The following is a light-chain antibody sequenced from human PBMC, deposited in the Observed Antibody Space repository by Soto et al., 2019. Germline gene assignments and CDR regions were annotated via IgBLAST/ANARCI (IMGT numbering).Light chain of an antibody. CDR1: QTISSW. CDR2: DVS. V-gene: IGKV1-5*01. J-gene: IGKJ1*01. CDR3: LHDHTYPWT. Sequence: DIQMTQSPSTLSGSVGDRVTITCRASQTISSWLAWYQQKPGKAPTLLIYDVSRLESGVPSRFSGSGSGTHFTLTIGNLQPEDAATYYCLHDHTYPWTFGQGTKADIK.